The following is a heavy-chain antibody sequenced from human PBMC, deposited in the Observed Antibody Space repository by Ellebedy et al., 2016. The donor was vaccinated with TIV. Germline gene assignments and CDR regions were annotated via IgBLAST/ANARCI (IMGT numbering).Heavy chain of an antibody. Sequence: ASVKVSCKVSGYTFTKYGISWVRQAPGQGLEWMGWISGYNGDTNYAQKFQGRVTMTTDTSTSTVYMELRSLSFDDTAVYYCTRGFYEKFDPWGQGTLVTVS. D-gene: IGHD5/OR15-5a*01. CDR1: GYTFTKYG. J-gene: IGHJ5*02. CDR2: ISGYNGDT. V-gene: IGHV1-18*04. CDR3: TRGFYEKFDP.